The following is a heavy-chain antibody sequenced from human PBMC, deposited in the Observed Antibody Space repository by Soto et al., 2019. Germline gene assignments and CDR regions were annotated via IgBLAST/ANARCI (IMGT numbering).Heavy chain of an antibody. CDR1: GGSISSSSYY. Sequence: SETLSLTCTVSGGSISSSSYYWGWIRQPPGKGLEWIGSIYYSGSTYYNPSLKSRVTISVDTSKNQFSLKLSSVTAADTAVYYCARHRVVITLRGAFDIWGQGTMVTVSS. CDR2: IYYSGST. J-gene: IGHJ3*02. CDR3: ARHRVVITLRGAFDI. D-gene: IGHD3-22*01. V-gene: IGHV4-39*01.